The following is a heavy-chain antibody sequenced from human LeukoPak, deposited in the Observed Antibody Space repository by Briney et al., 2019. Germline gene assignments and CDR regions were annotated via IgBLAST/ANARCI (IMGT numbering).Heavy chain of an antibody. D-gene: IGHD2-15*01. Sequence: PGGSLRLSCAASGFTFSSYWMYWVRHAPGKGLVWVARIHSDGSTTRYADSVKGRFTVSRDNAKDTLSLQMNSLRDEDTAVYYCGREWEGHCIGNDCYSGYDFWGQGTLVTVSS. CDR2: IHSDGSTT. V-gene: IGHV3-74*01. J-gene: IGHJ4*02. CDR3: GREWEGHCIGNDCYSGYDF. CDR1: GFTFSSYW.